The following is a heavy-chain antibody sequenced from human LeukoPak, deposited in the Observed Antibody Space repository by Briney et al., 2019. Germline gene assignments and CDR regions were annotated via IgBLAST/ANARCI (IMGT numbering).Heavy chain of an antibody. CDR3: ARADSYGSILDY. CDR1: GFTFSNYW. D-gene: IGHD5-18*01. Sequence: GGSLRLPCAASGFTFSNYWMSWFRQVPGKGLEWVDSIDQYGREKSYVDSVRGRFTFSRDNTKNSLHLQMNSLRAEDAAVYYCARADSYGSILDYWGQGTRVIDSS. CDR2: IDQYGREK. V-gene: IGHV3-7*04. J-gene: IGHJ4*02.